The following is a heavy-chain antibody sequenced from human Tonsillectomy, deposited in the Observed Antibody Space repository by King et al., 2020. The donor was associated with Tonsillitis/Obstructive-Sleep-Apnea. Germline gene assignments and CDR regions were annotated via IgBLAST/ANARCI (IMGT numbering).Heavy chain of an antibody. V-gene: IGHV3-11*05. CDR3: ASLNWQDFRFDP. J-gene: IGHJ5*02. D-gene: IGHD1-1*01. Sequence: VQLVESGGGLVKPGGSLRLSCAASGFTFSDYYMSWVRQAPGKGLEWVSYISTSSSYTNYADSVKGRFTISRDNAKNSLYLQMNSLRAEDTAVYHCASLNWQDFRFDPWGQGTLVTVSS. CDR2: ISTSSSYT. CDR1: GFTFSDYY.